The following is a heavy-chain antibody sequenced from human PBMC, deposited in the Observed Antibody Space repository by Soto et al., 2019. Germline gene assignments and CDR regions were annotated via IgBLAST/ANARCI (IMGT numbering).Heavy chain of an antibody. CDR3: AGDSASLTQVPLRE. J-gene: IGHJ4*02. Sequence: VQLVQSGAEVRQPGSSVRVSCKASGGTFSTYSVTWVRQAPGQGLEWMGGIIPIYDSPYYAQKFLGRVSLTADTSTNTPYMVVSRLTSEDTAVSFCAGDSASLTQVPLREWGQGTLVLVSS. CDR2: IIPIYDSP. V-gene: IGHV1-69*06. D-gene: IGHD3-9*01. CDR1: GGTFSTYS.